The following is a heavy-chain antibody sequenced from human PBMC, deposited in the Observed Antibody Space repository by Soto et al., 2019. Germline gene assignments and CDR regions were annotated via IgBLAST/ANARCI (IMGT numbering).Heavy chain of an antibody. CDR1: GGSISSYY. J-gene: IGHJ5*02. V-gene: IGHV4-4*07. D-gene: IGHD6-13*01. CDR2: IYTSGST. CDR3: ARDLGAAAATWFDP. Sequence: PSETLSLTCTVSGGSISSYYWSWIRQPAGKGLEWIGRIYTSGSTNYNPSLKSRVTMSVDTSKNQFSLKLSSVTAADTAVYYCARDLGAAAATWFDPWGQGTLVTVSS.